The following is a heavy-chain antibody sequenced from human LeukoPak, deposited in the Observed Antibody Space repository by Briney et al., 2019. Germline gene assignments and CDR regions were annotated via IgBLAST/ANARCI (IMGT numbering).Heavy chain of an antibody. V-gene: IGHV4-39*01. CDR3: ARHPFATPFDY. Sequence: SETLSLTCTVSGGSISSSSYYWGWIRQPPGKGLEWIGSIYYGGITYYSPSLKSRVTISVDTSKNQFSLELSSVTAADTAVYFCARHPFATPFDYWGPGTLVTVSS. D-gene: IGHD2-15*01. CDR2: IYYGGIT. CDR1: GGSISSSSYY. J-gene: IGHJ4*02.